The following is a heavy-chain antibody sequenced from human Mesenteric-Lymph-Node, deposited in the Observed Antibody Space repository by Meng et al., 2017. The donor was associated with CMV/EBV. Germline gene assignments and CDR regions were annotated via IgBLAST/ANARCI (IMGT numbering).Heavy chain of an antibody. CDR2: FRSSSSYI. V-gene: IGHV3-21*01. CDR3: ARDPNLGQFDS. CDR1: GFSFTGYS. Sequence: GGSLRLSCAASGFSFTGYSMNWVRQAPGKGLEWVSSFRSSSSYIYYADSVKGRFTSSRDNAKNSLYLQMNSLRVEDTAFYYCARDPNLGQFDSWGQGTLVTVSS. J-gene: IGHJ4*02.